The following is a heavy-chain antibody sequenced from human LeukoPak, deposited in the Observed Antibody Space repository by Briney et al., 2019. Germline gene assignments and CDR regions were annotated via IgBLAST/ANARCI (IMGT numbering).Heavy chain of an antibody. J-gene: IGHJ4*02. CDR1: GYTFTSYG. CDR3: ARDYDSSGYKHFDY. CDR2: ISAYNGNT. V-gene: IGHV1-18*01. D-gene: IGHD3-22*01. Sequence: ASVKVSCKASGYTFTSYGISWVRQAPGQGLEWMGWISAYNGNTNYAQKLQGRVTMTTDTSTSTAYMELRSLRSDDTAVYYCARDYDSSGYKHFDYWGQGTLVTVSS.